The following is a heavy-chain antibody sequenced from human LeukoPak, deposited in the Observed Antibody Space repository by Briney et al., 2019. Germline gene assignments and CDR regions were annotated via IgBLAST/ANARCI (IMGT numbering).Heavy chain of an antibody. CDR2: IKQDGSEK. V-gene: IGHV3-7*01. D-gene: IGHD3-3*01. CDR1: GFTFSSYW. Sequence: GGSLRLSCAASGFTFSSYWMSWVRQAPGKGLERVANIKQDGSEKYYVDSVKGRFTISRDNAKNSLYLQMNSLRAEDTAVYYCAREVYDFWSGYRLYYFDYWGQGTLVTVSS. CDR3: AREVYDFWSGYRLYYFDY. J-gene: IGHJ4*02.